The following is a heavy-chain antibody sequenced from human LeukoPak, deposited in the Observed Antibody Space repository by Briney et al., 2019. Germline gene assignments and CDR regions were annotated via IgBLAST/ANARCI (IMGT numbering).Heavy chain of an antibody. V-gene: IGHV3-23*01. J-gene: IGHJ4*02. CDR3: AKWRASHFFDY. CDR1: GFTFRSYA. D-gene: IGHD3-3*02. Sequence: PGGSLRLSCAASGFTFRSYAMSGVRQAPGKGLEWVSGINSTGGITYYADSVKGRFTISRDNSKNTLYLQMNSLRAEDTAIYYCAKWRASHFFDYWGQGTLVTVSS. CDR2: INSTGGIT.